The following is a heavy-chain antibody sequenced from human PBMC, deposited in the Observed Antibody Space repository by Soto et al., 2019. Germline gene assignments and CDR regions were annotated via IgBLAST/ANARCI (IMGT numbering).Heavy chain of an antibody. CDR1: GDTFPSYW. D-gene: IGHD3-22*01. CDR2: IYPGDSET. CDR3: ARLTYYYDRSGHDTDPDDAVDI. V-gene: IGHV5-51*01. Sequence: GESLKISCKGSGDTFPSYWIAWVRQMSGKVLEWMGIIYPGDSETRYSPSFQGQVTISADKSIKTAYLRWSSLKASDTAMYYCARLTYYYDRSGHDTDPDDAVDIWGQGXMVTVSS. J-gene: IGHJ3*02.